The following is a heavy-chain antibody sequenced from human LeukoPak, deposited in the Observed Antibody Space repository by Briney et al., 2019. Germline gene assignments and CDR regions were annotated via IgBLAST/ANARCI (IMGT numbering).Heavy chain of an antibody. D-gene: IGHD2-15*01. CDR1: GGSISSGDYY. CDR3: ARYCSGGSCYSGDVFDI. Sequence: PSETLSLTCTVSGGSISSGDYYWSWIRQPPGKGLEWIGYIYYSGSTYYNPSLKSRFTISVDTSKNQFSLRLSSVTAADTAVYYCARYCSGGSCYSGDVFDIWGQGTKLTVSS. CDR2: IYYSGST. V-gene: IGHV4-30-4*01. J-gene: IGHJ3*02.